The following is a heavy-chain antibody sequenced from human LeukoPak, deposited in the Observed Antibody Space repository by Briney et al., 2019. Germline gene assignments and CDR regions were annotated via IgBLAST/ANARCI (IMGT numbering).Heavy chain of an antibody. J-gene: IGHJ4*02. CDR2: IYYSGST. Sequence: SETLSLTCTVPGGSISSSSYYWGWIRQPPGKGLEWIGSIYYSGSTYYNPSLKSRVTISVDTSKNQFSLKLSSVTAADTAVYYCARLNWNYDVDYWGQGTLVTVSS. D-gene: IGHD1-7*01. CDR1: GGSISSSSYY. CDR3: ARLNWNYDVDY. V-gene: IGHV4-39*01.